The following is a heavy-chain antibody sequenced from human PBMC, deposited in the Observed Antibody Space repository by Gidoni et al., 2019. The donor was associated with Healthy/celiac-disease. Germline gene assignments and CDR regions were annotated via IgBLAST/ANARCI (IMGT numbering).Heavy chain of an antibody. J-gene: IGHJ3*02. CDR2: ISYDGSNK. CDR1: GFPFRSYA. CDR3: ASLMVYAIVGAFDI. Sequence: QVQLVESGGGVVQPERSLRLSCAASGFPFRSYAMHWVRQAPGKGLEWVAVISYDGSNKYYADSVKGRFTISRDNSKNTLYLQMNSLRAEDTAVYYCASLMVYAIVGAFDIWGQGTMVTVSS. V-gene: IGHV3-30*04. D-gene: IGHD2-8*01.